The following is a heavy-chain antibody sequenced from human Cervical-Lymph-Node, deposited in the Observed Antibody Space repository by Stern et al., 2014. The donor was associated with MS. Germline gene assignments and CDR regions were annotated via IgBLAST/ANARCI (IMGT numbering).Heavy chain of an antibody. J-gene: IGHJ4*02. V-gene: IGHV1-2*02. CDR1: GNTFTGHY. CDR2: INPKTGGR. CDR3: AKEDLSTSSFDY. D-gene: IGHD5/OR15-5a*01. Sequence: VHLVESGAEVKKPGASVKVSCKASGNTFTGHYMHWVRQAPGQGLEWMGWINPKTGGRNYAQKLQGRVTVTRDTSISTAYMELSSLISDDTAVYYCAKEDLSTSSFDYWGQGTLVTVSS.